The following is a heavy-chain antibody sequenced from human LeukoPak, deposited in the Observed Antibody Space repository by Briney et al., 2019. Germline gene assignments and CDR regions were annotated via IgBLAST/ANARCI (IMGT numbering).Heavy chain of an antibody. CDR2: INPSGGST. CDR3: ARVSSSLTGFAFDI. CDR1: GDTFTSSY. D-gene: IGHD6-6*01. Sequence: GASVKVSCKASGDTFTSSYTNWVRQAPGQGLEWMGVINPSGGSTTYAQKFQGRVTMTRDTSTSTVYMELSSLRSEDTAVYYCARVSSSLTGFAFDIWGQGTMVTVSS. V-gene: IGHV1-46*01. J-gene: IGHJ3*02.